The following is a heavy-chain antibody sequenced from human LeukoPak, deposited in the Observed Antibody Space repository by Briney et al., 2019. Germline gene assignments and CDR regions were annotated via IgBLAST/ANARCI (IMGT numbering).Heavy chain of an antibody. J-gene: IGHJ4*02. Sequence: PSETLSLTCAVSGGSISSSSYYWGWIRQPPGKGLEWIVSIYYSGSTYYNPSLKSRVTISVDTSKNQFSLKLSSVTAADTAVYYCARPTPEYSSGWGYFDYWGQGTLVTVSS. CDR1: GGSISSSSYY. CDR2: IYYSGST. CDR3: ARPTPEYSSGWGYFDY. D-gene: IGHD6-19*01. V-gene: IGHV4-39*01.